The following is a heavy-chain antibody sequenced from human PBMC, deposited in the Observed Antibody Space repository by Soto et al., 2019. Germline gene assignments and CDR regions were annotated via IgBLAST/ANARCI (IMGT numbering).Heavy chain of an antibody. CDR2: ITSNGGNT. CDR1: GFTFSSYS. J-gene: IGHJ6*02. CDR3: ARRIPFGYGMDV. D-gene: IGHD2-21*01. Sequence: GGALRLSFAASGFTFSSYSMHWVRPAPGKGLEYVSAITSNGGNTDYASSVKGRFTISRDNSKNTLYLQMGSLRAEDMAVYYCARRIPFGYGMDVWGQGTTVTVSS. V-gene: IGHV3-64*01.